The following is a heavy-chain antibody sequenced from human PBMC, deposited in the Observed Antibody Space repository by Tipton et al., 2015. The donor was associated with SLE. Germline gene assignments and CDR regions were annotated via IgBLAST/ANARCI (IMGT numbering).Heavy chain of an antibody. J-gene: IGHJ4*02. V-gene: IGHV1-8*01. D-gene: IGHD2-15*01. CDR2: MNPNSGDA. CDR1: GYTFTSYD. CDR3: ARRWDGSGGSGQGSFGY. Sequence: QLVQSGAEVKKPGASVKVSCKAPGYTFTSYDINWVRQATGQGLEWMGWMNPNSGDAGYALKFQGRVTMTRNISKSTAYMELSSLRSEDTAVYYCARRWDGSGGSGQGSFGYWGQGTLVTVSS.